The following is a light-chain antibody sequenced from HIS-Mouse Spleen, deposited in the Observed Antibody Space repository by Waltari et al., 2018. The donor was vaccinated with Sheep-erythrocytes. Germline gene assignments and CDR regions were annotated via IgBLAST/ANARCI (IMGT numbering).Light chain of an antibody. CDR1: SSDVGGYNY. CDR2: DVI. CDR3: CSYAGSYNHV. Sequence: QSALTQPRSVSGSPGQSVTISCTGTSSDVGGYNYASWYQQHPGKAPKLMIYDVIKRPSGVPDRFAGSKSGNTASLTISGLQAEDEADYYCCSYAGSYNHVFATGTKVTVL. J-gene: IGLJ1*01. V-gene: IGLV2-11*01.